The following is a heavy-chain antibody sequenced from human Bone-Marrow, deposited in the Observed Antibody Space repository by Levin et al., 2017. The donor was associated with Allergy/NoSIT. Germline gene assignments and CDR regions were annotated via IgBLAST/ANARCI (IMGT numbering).Heavy chain of an antibody. CDR3: ARGFAVPDRNYFSY. V-gene: IGHV3-48*02. CDR1: GFTFSTYS. CDR2: IGGTTSTI. J-gene: IGHJ4*02. D-gene: IGHD2/OR15-2a*01. Sequence: SCAASGFTFSTYSMHWVRQAPGKGLEWVAYIGGTTSTIIYRDSVKGRFTISRDNAKNSLYLQMNSLRDEDTAVYYCARGFAVPDRNYFSYWGQGTLVTFSS.